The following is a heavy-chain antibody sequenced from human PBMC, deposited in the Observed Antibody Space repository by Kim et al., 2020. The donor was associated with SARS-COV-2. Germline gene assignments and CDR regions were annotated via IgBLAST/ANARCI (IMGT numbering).Heavy chain of an antibody. Sequence: NDYAVSVKSRITINPDASKHQCSLQLNSVTPEDTAVYYCARDLRKDWFDPWGQGTLVTVSS. D-gene: IGHD3-16*01. V-gene: IGHV6-1*01. CDR3: ARDLRKDWFDP. J-gene: IGHJ5*02. CDR2: N.